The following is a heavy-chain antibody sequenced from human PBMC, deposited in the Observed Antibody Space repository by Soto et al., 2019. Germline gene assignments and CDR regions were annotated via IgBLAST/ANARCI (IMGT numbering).Heavy chain of an antibody. CDR2: FIPIFGTA. J-gene: IGHJ4*02. Sequence: SVKVSCNASGGTFSSYAISWGRQAPGQGLEWMGGFIPIFGTANYAQKFQGRVTITADESTSTAYMELSSLRSEDTAVYYCASQESIAARPTFFDYWGQGTLVTVSS. CDR1: GGTFSSYA. V-gene: IGHV1-69*13. CDR3: ASQESIAARPTFFDY. D-gene: IGHD6-6*01.